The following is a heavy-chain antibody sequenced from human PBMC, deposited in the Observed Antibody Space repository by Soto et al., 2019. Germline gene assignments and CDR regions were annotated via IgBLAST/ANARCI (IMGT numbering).Heavy chain of an antibody. Sequence: GGSLRLSREFSGCTFEDYAMNWVRRAPGKGLEWLSSISNIGGQTYYAVSAKGRSTISRALSKKTVQLRMNHLRARDTGVCFCARVMWEWGSDNFGVDISFCPWGQGTPVTVSS. D-gene: IGHD3-3*01. CDR2: ISNIGGQT. V-gene: IGHV3-23*01. J-gene: IGHJ5*02. CDR3: ARVMWEWGSDNFGVDISFCP. CDR1: GCTFEDYA.